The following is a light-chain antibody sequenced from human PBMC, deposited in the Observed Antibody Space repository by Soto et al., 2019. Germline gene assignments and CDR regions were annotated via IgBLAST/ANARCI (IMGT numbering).Light chain of an antibody. CDR2: GAS. CDR3: QQYNNWPLP. J-gene: IGKJ4*01. V-gene: IGKV3-15*01. Sequence: EIVMPQSQATLSVSPGERATLSCRASQSVSSNFAWYQQKPGQAPRRLIYGASTRATGIPARCSGSGSGKQITLHIGSLQSEDFAVYYCQQYNNWPLPFGRGTQMEIK. CDR1: QSVSSN.